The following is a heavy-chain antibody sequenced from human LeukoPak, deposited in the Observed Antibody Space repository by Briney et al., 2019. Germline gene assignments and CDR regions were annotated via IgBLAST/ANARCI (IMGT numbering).Heavy chain of an antibody. CDR2: ISESGDVT. J-gene: IGHJ4*02. CDR3: ARVDDYSNKN. D-gene: IGHD4-11*01. CDR1: GFTFSSYP. Sequence: PGGSLRLSCVVSGFTFSSYPMSWVRQAPGKGLEWVAVISESGDVTHYADSMKGRFTISRDNSKNTLNLQMNSLRDEDTAVYYCARVDDYSNKNWGQGTLVTVSS. V-gene: IGHV3-23*01.